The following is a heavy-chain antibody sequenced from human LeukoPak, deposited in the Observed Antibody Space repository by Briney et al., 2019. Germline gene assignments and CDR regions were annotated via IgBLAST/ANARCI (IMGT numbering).Heavy chain of an antibody. CDR3: ARDPPFIIGTTFFDY. J-gene: IGHJ4*02. CDR2: ISTSSTYI. CDR1: GFTFSSYS. V-gene: IGHV3-21*01. D-gene: IGHD1-20*01. Sequence: GGSLRLSCAASGFTFSSYSMNWVRQAPGKGLEGVSSISTSSTYIYYADSVKGRFTISRDNAKNSLYLQMNSLRAEDTAVYYSARDPPFIIGTTFFDYWGQGTLVTVSS.